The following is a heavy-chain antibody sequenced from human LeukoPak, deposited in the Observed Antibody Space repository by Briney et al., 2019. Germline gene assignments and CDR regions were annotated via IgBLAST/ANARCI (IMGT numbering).Heavy chain of an antibody. Sequence: ASVKVSCKASGYTFTGYYMHWVRQAPGQGLEWMGRINPNSGGTNYARKFQGRVTMTRDTSISTAYMELSRLRSDDTAVYYCARGGSWYSSSWYGGDYWGQGTLVTVSS. CDR2: INPNSGGT. D-gene: IGHD6-13*01. J-gene: IGHJ4*02. V-gene: IGHV1-2*06. CDR1: GYTFTGYY. CDR3: ARGGSWYSSSWYGGDY.